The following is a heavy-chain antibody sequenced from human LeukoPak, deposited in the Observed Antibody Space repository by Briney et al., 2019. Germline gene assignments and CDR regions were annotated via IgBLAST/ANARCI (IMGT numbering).Heavy chain of an antibody. D-gene: IGHD3-22*01. CDR2: ISYDGSNK. CDR1: GFTISSYA. V-gene: IGHV3-30-3*01. CDR3: ARDIAPSDYYDSSGYHSPPDY. J-gene: IGHJ4*02. Sequence: GALRLSCAASGFTISSYAMHWVRQAPGKGLELLAVISYDGSNKYYADSVKGRFTISRDNSKNTLYLQMNSLRAEDTAVYYCARDIAPSDYYDSSGYHSPPDYWGQGTLVTVSS.